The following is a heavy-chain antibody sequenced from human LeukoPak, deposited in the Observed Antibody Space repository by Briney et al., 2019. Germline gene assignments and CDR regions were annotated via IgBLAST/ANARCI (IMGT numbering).Heavy chain of an antibody. V-gene: IGHV3-48*01. CDR2: ISSGSTSSTT. J-gene: IGHJ4*02. D-gene: IGHD3-22*01. CDR1: GFTFNTYN. CDR3: ARSITMIVVPLRLFDY. Sequence: GGSLRLSCAASGFTFNTYNMNWVRQAPGKGLEWVSYISSGSTSSTTYYADSVKGRFTISSDNAKNSLYLQMNSLRAEDTAVYYCARSITMIVVPLRLFDYWGQGTLVTVSS.